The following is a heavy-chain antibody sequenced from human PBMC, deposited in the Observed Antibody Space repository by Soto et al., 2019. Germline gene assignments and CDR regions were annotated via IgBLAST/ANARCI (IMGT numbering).Heavy chain of an antibody. Sequence: EVQLVESGGGLVQPGGSLRLSCAASGFTFSSYWMSWVRQAPGKGLEWVANMEQHGSEINYVYSVKGRFTISRDNAKNSLYLQMNSLTAEDTAVYYCARDQGYSTFDYWGQGTLVTVSS. CDR3: ARDQGYSTFDY. D-gene: IGHD5-12*01. V-gene: IGHV3-7*01. J-gene: IGHJ4*02. CDR2: MEQHGSEI. CDR1: GFTFSSYW.